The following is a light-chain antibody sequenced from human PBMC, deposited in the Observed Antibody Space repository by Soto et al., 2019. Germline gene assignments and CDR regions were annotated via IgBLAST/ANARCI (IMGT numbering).Light chain of an antibody. V-gene: IGKV3-15*01. J-gene: IGKJ4*01. Sequence: ETVMTQSPATLSASPGESATLSCGASQSVGTNLGWYQQKPGQAPRLLIYGASTRATGVAARFSGTWSGTEFTLNISSLHSEDFAVYYCQQSNGWPLTFGGGTKVEIK. CDR2: GAS. CDR3: QQSNGWPLT. CDR1: QSVGTN.